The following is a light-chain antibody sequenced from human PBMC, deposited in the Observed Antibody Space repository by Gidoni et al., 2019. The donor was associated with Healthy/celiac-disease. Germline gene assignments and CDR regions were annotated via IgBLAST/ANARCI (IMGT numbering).Light chain of an antibody. CDR2: DAS. CDR3: QQRSNWPPWT. Sequence: EIVLTQSPATLSLSPGERATLSCRASQLLSSYLDWYQQKPGQAPRLLIYDASNRATGIPARFSGSGSGTDFTLTISSLEPEDFAVYYCQQRSNWPPWTFGQGTKVEIK. J-gene: IGKJ1*01. CDR1: QLLSSY. V-gene: IGKV3-11*01.